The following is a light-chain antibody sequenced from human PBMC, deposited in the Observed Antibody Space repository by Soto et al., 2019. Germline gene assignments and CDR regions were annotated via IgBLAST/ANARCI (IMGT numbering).Light chain of an antibody. J-gene: IGLJ1*01. CDR1: SSDAGGYNY. V-gene: IGLV2-8*01. CDR3: SSYAGSNNYV. CDR2: EVS. Sequence: QSVLTQPPSASGSPGQSVTISCTGTSSDAGGYNYVSWYQQHPGKAPKLMIYEVSKRPSGVPDRFSGSKSGNTASLTVSGLQAEDEAEYYCSSYAGSNNYVFGTGTKVTVL.